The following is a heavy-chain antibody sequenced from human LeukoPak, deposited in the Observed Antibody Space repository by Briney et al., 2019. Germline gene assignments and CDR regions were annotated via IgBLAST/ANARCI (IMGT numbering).Heavy chain of an antibody. Sequence: GSLRISCAASGFTFGNYAMSWVRQAPGKGLQWVSAISSSGGGTYYANSVKGRFTISRDNSKNTVHLQMNSLRAEDTAVYYCARDRSSGWYYGWYFSLWGRGTLVTVSS. CDR2: ISSSGGGT. J-gene: IGHJ2*01. CDR3: ARDRSSGWYYGWYFSL. D-gene: IGHD6-19*01. V-gene: IGHV3-23*01. CDR1: GFTFGNYA.